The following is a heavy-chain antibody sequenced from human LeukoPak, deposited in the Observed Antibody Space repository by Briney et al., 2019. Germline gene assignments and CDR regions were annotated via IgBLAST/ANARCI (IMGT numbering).Heavy chain of an antibody. CDR2: INPHSGGT. D-gene: IGHD4-17*01. Sequence: ASVKVSCKASGYTFTGYYMHWVRQAPGQGLEWMGWINPHSGGTNYAQKFQGRVTTTRDTSISTAYMELSRLRSDDTAVYYCARVYLTVTTGVIYFDYWGQGTLVTVSS. CDR1: GYTFTGYY. CDR3: ARVYLTVTTGVIYFDY. J-gene: IGHJ4*02. V-gene: IGHV1-2*02.